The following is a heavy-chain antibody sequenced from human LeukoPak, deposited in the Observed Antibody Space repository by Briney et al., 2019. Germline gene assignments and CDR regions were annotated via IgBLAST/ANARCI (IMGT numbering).Heavy chain of an antibody. CDR2: IYYSGST. D-gene: IGHD2/OR15-2a*01. J-gene: IGHJ4*02. CDR1: GGSISSYY. V-gene: IGHV4-39*01. CDR3: ARHSSYGFEIDY. Sequence: SETLSLTCTVSGGSISSYYWGWIRQPPGKGLEWIGSIYYSGSTYYNPSLKSRVTISVDTSKNQFSLKLSSVTAADTAVYYCARHSSYGFEIDYWGQGTLVTVSS.